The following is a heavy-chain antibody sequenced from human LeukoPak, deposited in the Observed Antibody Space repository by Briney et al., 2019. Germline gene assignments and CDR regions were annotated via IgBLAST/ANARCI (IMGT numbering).Heavy chain of an antibody. Sequence: SETLSLTCTVSGGSINSDDHYWSWIRQRPGKGLEWIGYICYSGSTYYNPSLKSRLTISIDTSKKQFSLKLSSVTAADTAVYYCARGGYYYDRSGYVSETPFDSWGPGTLVTVSS. J-gene: IGHJ4*02. V-gene: IGHV4-31*03. CDR3: ARGGYYYDRSGYVSETPFDS. D-gene: IGHD3-22*01. CDR2: ICYSGST. CDR1: GGSINSDDHY.